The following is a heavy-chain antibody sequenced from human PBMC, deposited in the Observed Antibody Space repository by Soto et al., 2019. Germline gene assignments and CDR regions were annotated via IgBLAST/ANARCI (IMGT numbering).Heavy chain of an antibody. CDR3: ARSIYGTGGYYSDY. CDR1: GYTFANYW. Sequence: GESLKISCKASGYTFANYWIAWVRQMSGKGLEWVGVIYPDDADTTYGPTFQGQVTISADKSLNTAYLQWSSLEVSDTAMYFCARSIYGTGGYYSDYWGQGTPVTVSS. CDR2: IYPDDADT. V-gene: IGHV5-51*01. D-gene: IGHD3-10*01. J-gene: IGHJ4*02.